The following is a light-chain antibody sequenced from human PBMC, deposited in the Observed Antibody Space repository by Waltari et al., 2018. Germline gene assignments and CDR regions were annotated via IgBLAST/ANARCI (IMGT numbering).Light chain of an antibody. V-gene: IGLV1-40*01. J-gene: IGLJ2*01. CDR1: GSNIGAGYD. CDR3: QSYDTSLRVV. Sequence: QSVLTQPPSVSGAPGQRVTISCTGSGSNIGAGYDVHWYQQLPRAAPKLLIYGSTRRTLGVPDRFFGSTSGTSASLAITGLQAEDEADYYCQSYDTSLRVVFGGGTKLTVL. CDR2: GST.